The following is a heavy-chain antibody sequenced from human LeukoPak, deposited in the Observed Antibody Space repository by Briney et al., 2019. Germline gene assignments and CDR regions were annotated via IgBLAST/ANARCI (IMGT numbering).Heavy chain of an antibody. V-gene: IGHV3-23*01. CDR1: GFTFSIYA. Sequence: GGSLRLSCAASGFTFSIYAMNWVRQAPGKGLEWVSGISGSGGSTYYADSVKGRFTISRDNSKNTLYLQMNSLRAEDTAVYYCAKDSARYCSSTSCPHFDYWGQGTLVTVSS. CDR3: AKDSARYCSSTSCPHFDY. D-gene: IGHD2-2*01. J-gene: IGHJ4*02. CDR2: ISGSGGST.